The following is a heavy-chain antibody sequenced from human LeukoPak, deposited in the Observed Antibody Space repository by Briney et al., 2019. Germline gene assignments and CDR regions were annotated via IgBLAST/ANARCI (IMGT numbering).Heavy chain of an antibody. CDR1: GYTFTSYY. V-gene: IGHV1-46*01. CDR3: ARDRGGYNRPIYYFDY. J-gene: IGHJ4*02. CDR2: INPSGGST. D-gene: IGHD5-24*01. Sequence: ASVKASCKASGYTFTSYYMHWVRQAPGQGLEWMGIINPSGGSTSYAQKFQGRVTMTRDTSTSTVYMELSSLRSEDTAVYYCARDRGGYNRPIYYFDYWGQGTLVTVSS.